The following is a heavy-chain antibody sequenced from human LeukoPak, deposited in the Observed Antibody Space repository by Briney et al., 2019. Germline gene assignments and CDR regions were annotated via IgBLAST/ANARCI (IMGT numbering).Heavy chain of an antibody. CDR2: IGGGGSTT. D-gene: IGHD1-26*01. Sequence: GGSLRLSCAASGFTFSLYAISWVRQTPGKGLEWVSTIGGGGSTTYYADSVRGRFTISRDNSKNTLYLQMNSLKTEDTAVYYCTTGAPRAYSGSYSNCWGQGTLVTVSS. V-gene: IGHV3-23*01. J-gene: IGHJ4*02. CDR3: TTGAPRAYSGSYSNC. CDR1: GFTFSLYA.